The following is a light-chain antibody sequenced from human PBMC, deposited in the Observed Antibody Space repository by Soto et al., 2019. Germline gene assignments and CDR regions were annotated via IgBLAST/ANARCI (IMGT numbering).Light chain of an antibody. Sequence: EIVLTQSPATLSLSPCERATLSGRASESVPRSYLAWYQQKPGQAPRLLIYGTSSRATGIPDRFSGSGSGTDFTLTISRLEPEDFAVFYCQQYGSSITFGQGTKVDIK. V-gene: IGKV3-20*01. CDR1: ESVPRSY. CDR3: QQYGSSIT. J-gene: IGKJ1*01. CDR2: GTS.